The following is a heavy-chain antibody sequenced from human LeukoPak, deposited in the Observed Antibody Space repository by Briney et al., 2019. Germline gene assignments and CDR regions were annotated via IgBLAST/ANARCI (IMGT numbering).Heavy chain of an antibody. Sequence: GGSLRLSCAASGFSFSDYAMSWVRQAPGKGLEWVSAISGSGGTGIYYADSVQGRFTISRDNSKNTLYLQMNSLRVEDTAIYYCARKGQGSNWAAEYFQNWGQGTQVTVSS. J-gene: IGHJ1*01. D-gene: IGHD1-1*01. CDR1: GFSFSDYA. V-gene: IGHV3-23*01. CDR3: ARKGQGSNWAAEYFQN. CDR2: ISGSGGTGI.